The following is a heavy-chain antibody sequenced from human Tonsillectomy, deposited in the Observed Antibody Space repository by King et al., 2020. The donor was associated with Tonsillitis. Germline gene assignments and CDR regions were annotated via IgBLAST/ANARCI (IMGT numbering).Heavy chain of an antibody. J-gene: IGHJ4*02. CDR2: ISGSGGST. V-gene: IGHV3-23*04. Sequence: VQLVESGGGLVQRGGSLRLSCAASGFTFSSYAMSWVRQAPGKGLEWVSAISGSGGSTYYAASVKGRFTISRVNSKNTLYLQMNSLRAEDTAVYYCAKQNYGVNSGDNFHYWGQGTLVTVSS. CDR1: GFTFSSYA. CDR3: AKQNYGVNSGDNFHY. D-gene: IGHD4-23*01.